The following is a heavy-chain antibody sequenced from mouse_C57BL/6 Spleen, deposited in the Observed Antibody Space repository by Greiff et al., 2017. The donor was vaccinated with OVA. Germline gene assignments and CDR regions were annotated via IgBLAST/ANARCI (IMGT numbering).Heavy chain of an antibody. V-gene: IGHV5-4*01. Sequence: EVQVVESGGGLVKPGGSLKLSCAASGFTFRSYAMSWVRQTPEKRLEWVATISDGGSYTYYPDNVKGRFTISRDNAKNTLYLHMSHLKSEDTAMYCCARDHLLCRIYFDYWGEGTTLTVSS. CDR1: GFTFRSYA. J-gene: IGHJ2*01. D-gene: IGHD6-1*01. CDR2: ISDGGSYT. CDR3: ARDHLLCRIYFDY.